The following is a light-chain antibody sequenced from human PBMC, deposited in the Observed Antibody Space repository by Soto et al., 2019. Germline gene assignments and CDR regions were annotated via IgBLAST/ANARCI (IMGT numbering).Light chain of an antibody. CDR2: DAS. J-gene: IGKJ4*01. Sequence: ETVLTQSPATLSLSPGERATLSCRASQSVSSFLLWYQQKPGQAPRLLIYDASNRATGIPARFSGSGSGTDFTLTISSLEPEDFAVYYCQQRRSWPLTFGGGTKVEI. CDR1: QSVSSF. CDR3: QQRRSWPLT. V-gene: IGKV3-11*01.